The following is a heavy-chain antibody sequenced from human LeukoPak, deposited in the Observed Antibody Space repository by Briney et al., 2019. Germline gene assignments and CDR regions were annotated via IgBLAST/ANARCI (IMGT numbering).Heavy chain of an antibody. V-gene: IGHV3-48*03. Sequence: PGGSLRLSCAASGFTFSNYEMSWVRQAPGKGPEWVSYISGGGRAISYADSVKGRFTISRDNAKNSLYLQMNSLRADDTAVYYCARSRGAIWGQGTLVTVSS. CDR1: GFTFSNYE. CDR2: ISGGGRAI. CDR3: ARSRGAI. J-gene: IGHJ4*02.